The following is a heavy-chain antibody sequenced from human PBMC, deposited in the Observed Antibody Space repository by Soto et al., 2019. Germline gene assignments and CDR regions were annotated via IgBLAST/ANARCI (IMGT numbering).Heavy chain of an antibody. V-gene: IGHV3-23*01. Sequence: HPGGSLRLSCAASGFTFSTYAMSWVRQAPGKGLEWVSGISGSGVSTYYVDSVKGRFTISRDNDKNTLFLQMNSLRAEDTAVYYCAKDYVAVPEAYSYYGVDVWGQGTTV. CDR1: GFTFSTYA. CDR2: ISGSGVST. J-gene: IGHJ6*02. CDR3: AKDYVAVPEAYSYYGVDV. D-gene: IGHD6-19*01.